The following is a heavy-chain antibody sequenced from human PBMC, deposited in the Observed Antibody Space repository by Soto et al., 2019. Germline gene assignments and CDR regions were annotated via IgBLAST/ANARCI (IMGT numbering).Heavy chain of an antibody. V-gene: IGHV3-43D*04. CDR3: AKWRDDYSTPEWSGFDS. CDR1: GFTFEDYA. CDR2: INWDGTTT. J-gene: IGHJ5*01. D-gene: IGHD3-3*01. Sequence: EVQLVESGGVVVQPGGSLRLSCAASGFTFEDYAMHWVRQVPGKGLEWVGLINWDGTTTYYADSVKGRFTISRDNSKNSLHLQMNSLRAEDTAFYYCAKWRDDYSTPEWSGFDSWGQGTLVTVSS.